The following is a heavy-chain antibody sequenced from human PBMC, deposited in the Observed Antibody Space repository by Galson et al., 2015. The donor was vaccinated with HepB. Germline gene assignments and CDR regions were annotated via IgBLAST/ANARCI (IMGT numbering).Heavy chain of an antibody. V-gene: IGHV4-39*07. CDR3: ARGLEPFGFYYFRDGFDV. D-gene: IGHD3-22*01. CDR1: GGSIPRLTYY. Sequence: LSLTCNVSGGSIPRLTYYWGWIRQPPGKGLEWIASVYYSGTTSYNPSLESRVTISVDTSKNQFSLRLKSVTAADTAVYYCARGLEPFGFYYFRDGFDVWGRGTMVTVSS. CDR2: VYYSGTT. J-gene: IGHJ3*01.